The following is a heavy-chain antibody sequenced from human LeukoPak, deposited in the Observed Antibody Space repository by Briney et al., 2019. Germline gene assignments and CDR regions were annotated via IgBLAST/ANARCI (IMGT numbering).Heavy chain of an antibody. CDR3: ASEIVDTAMVTPYFDQ. CDR2: IHHSGST. CDR1: GYSFTSNYY. V-gene: IGHV4-38-2*02. D-gene: IGHD5-18*01. Sequence: PSETLSLTCTVSGYSFTSNYYWGWIRQPPGKGLDWIGSIHHSGSTYYNLSLKSRVTISVETSKNQFSLKMTSVTAADTAVYYCASEIVDTAMVTPYFDQWGQGTLVTVSS. J-gene: IGHJ4*02.